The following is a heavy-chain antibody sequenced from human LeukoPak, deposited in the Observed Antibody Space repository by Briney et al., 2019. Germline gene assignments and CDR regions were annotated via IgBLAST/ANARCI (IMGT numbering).Heavy chain of an antibody. CDR2: ISYDGSNK. J-gene: IGHJ4*02. CDR1: GFTFSSYG. Sequence: QPGGSLRLSCAASGFTFSSYGMHWVRQAPGKGLEWVAVISYDGSNKYYADSVKGRFTISRDNSKNTLYLQMNSLRAEDTAVYYCAAGIAVAAPGFDYWGQGTLVTVSS. CDR3: AAGIAVAAPGFDY. V-gene: IGHV3-30*03. D-gene: IGHD6-19*01.